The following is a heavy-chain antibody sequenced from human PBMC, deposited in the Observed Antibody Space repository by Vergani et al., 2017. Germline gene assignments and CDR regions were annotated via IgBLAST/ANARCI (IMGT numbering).Heavy chain of an antibody. CDR1: GFTFSSYC. D-gene: IGHD3-3*01. CDR3: AKDRDRFFDY. J-gene: IGHJ4*02. CDR2: IRYDGSNK. Sequence: QVQLVESGGGVVQPGGSLRLSCAASGFTFSSYCMHWVRQAPGKGLEWVAFIRYDGSNKYYADSVKGRFTISRDNSKNTLYLQMNSLRAEDTAVYYCAKDRDRFFDYWGQGTLVTVSS. V-gene: IGHV3-30*02.